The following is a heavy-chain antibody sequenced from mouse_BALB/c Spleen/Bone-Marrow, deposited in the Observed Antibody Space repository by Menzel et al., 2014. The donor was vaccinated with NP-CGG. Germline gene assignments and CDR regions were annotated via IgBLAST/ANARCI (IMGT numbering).Heavy chain of an antibody. CDR2: IYPGSGSP. V-gene: IGHV1S22*01. Sequence: GSELVRPVASVKLSCKASGYTFTSYWVHWVKQRPGQGLEWIGNIYPGSGSPNYDERFKSKATLTVDTSSSTAYMQLSSLTSEDSAVYYCTIYAFAYWGQGTLVTVSA. D-gene: IGHD2-12*01. J-gene: IGHJ3*01. CDR1: GYTFTSYW. CDR3: TIYAFAY.